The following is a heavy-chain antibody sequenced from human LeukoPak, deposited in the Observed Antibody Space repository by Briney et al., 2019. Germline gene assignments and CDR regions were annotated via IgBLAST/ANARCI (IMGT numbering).Heavy chain of an antibody. CDR3: ARQFEQWLVPGEFDY. V-gene: IGHV4-38-2*01. J-gene: IGHJ4*02. CDR1: GYSISSGYY. CDR2: IYHSGST. D-gene: IGHD6-19*01. Sequence: SETLSLTCAVSGYSISSGYYWGWIRQPPGKGLEWIGSIYHSGSTYYNPSLKSRVTISVDTSKNQFSMKLSSVTAADTAVYYCARQFEQWLVPGEFDYWGQGTLVTVSS.